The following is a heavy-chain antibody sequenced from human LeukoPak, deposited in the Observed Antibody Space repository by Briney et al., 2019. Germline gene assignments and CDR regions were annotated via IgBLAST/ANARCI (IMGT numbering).Heavy chain of an antibody. CDR2: INPNSGGT. V-gene: IGHV1-2*02. J-gene: IGHJ6*02. D-gene: IGHD3-10*01. Sequence: GASVKVSCKASGYTFTGYYMHWVRQAPGQGLEWMGWINPNSGGTNHAQKFQGRVTMTRDTSISTAYMELSRLRSDDTAVYYCARDRTRRWFGESHYGMDVWGQGTTVTVSS. CDR1: GYTFTGYY. CDR3: ARDRTRRWFGESHYGMDV.